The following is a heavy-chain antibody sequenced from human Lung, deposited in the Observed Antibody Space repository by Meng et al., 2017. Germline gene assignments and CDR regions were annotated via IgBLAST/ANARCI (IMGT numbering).Heavy chain of an antibody. D-gene: IGHD2-15*01. V-gene: IGHV3-48*03. CDR2: ISTSGHDI. CDR3: AREGEAAHRDAFDI. J-gene: IGHJ3*02. CDR1: GFIVSSYE. Sequence: GESLKISCAASGFIVSSYEMNWVRQAPGKGLEWISYISTSGHDIFYADSVKGRFTISRDNAHNSLYLQMSSPGVDDTAVYYCAREGEAAHRDAFDIWGQGTLVTVSS.